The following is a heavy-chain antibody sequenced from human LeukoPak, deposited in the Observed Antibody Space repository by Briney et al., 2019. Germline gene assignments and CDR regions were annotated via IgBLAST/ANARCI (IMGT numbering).Heavy chain of an antibody. CDR1: GFTFSTYW. D-gene: IGHD5-18*01. Sequence: GGSLRLSCAASGFTFSTYWMHWVRQIPGKGLVWLSRIHYDGTYTTYVDSVRGRFIISRDNTKSTLYLQMNSLRADDTAVYYCARGAEGHNYGELDSWGQGTLVTVSS. CDR3: ARGAEGHNYGELDS. V-gene: IGHV3-74*01. J-gene: IGHJ5*01. CDR2: IHYDGTYT.